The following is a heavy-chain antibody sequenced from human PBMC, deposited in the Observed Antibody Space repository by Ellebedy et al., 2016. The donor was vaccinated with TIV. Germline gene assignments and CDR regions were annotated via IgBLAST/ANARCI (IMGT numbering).Heavy chain of an antibody. J-gene: IGHJ4*02. CDR3: AREYGDYVSIDY. D-gene: IGHD4-17*01. V-gene: IGHV3-21*01. Sequence: PGGSLRLSCAASGFTFSSYSMNWVRQAPGKGLEWVSSISTSSSYIYYADSVKGRFSISRDNAKNSLYLQMNSLRDEDTAVYYCAREYGDYVSIDYWGQGTLVTVSS. CDR1: GFTFSSYS. CDR2: ISTSSSYI.